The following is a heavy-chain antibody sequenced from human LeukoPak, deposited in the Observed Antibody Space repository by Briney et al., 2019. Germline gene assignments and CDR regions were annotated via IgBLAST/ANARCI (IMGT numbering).Heavy chain of an antibody. Sequence: PSGGSLRLSCAASGFTFSSYAMSWVHQAPGKGLEWVSAISGSGGRTYYAGSVKGRFTISRDNSKNTLYLQMNSLRAEDTAVYYCAKDSRMIVDAFDIWGQGTMVTVSS. V-gene: IGHV3-23*01. D-gene: IGHD3-22*01. CDR2: ISGSGGRT. CDR1: GFTFSSYA. CDR3: AKDSRMIVDAFDI. J-gene: IGHJ3*02.